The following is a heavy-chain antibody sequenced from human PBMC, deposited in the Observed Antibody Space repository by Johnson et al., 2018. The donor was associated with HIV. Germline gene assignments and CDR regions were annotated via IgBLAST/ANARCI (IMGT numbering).Heavy chain of an antibody. J-gene: IGHJ3*02. V-gene: IGHV3-33*06. CDR2: IWYDGSNK. D-gene: IGHD3-10*01. CDR3: AKESGGSGSYYIGDMGDAFDI. Sequence: QMLLVESGGGVVQPGRSLRLSCAASGFTFSSYGMHWVRQAPGKGLEWVAVIWYDGSNKYYADSVKGRFTISRDNSKNTLYLQMNSLRAEDTAVYFCAKESGGSGSYYIGDMGDAFDIWGQGTMVTVSS. CDR1: GFTFSSYG.